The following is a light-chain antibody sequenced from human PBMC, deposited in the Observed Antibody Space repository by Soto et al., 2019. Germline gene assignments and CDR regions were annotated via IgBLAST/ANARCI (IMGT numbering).Light chain of an antibody. CDR2: DVS. J-gene: IGLJ1*01. V-gene: IGLV2-18*02. CDR1: SGDVGGYNR. Sequence: QSVLTQPPSVSGSPGQSVTISCTGTSGDVGGYNRVSWYQQPPGKAPKLLIYDVSNRPSGGSTRFSSSKSGNTASLTISGLQAEDEADYYCTSYATGSAYVFGPGTKVTVL. CDR3: TSYATGSAYV.